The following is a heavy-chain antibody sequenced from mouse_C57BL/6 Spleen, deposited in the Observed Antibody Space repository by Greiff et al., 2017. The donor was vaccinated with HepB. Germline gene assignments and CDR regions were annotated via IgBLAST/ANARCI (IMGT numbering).Heavy chain of an antibody. CDR3: ARVPGYYGSSYVDY. CDR2: IDPEDDET. J-gene: IGHJ2*01. Sequence: VQLQQSGAELVKPGASVKLSCTASGFNIKDYYMHWVKQRTEQGLEWIGRIDPEDDETKYAPKFQGKATITADTSSNTAYLQLSSLTSEDTAVYYCARVPGYYGSSYVDYWGQGTTLTVSS. CDR1: GFNIKDYY. V-gene: IGHV14-2*01. D-gene: IGHD1-1*01.